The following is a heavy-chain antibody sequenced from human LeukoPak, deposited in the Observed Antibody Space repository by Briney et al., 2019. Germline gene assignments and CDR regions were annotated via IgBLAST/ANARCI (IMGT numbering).Heavy chain of an antibody. Sequence: ASVKVSCKASGYTFTSYAMNWVRQAPGQGLEWMGWISAYNGNTNYAQKLQGRVTMTTDTSTSTAYMELRSLRSDDTAVYYCARDAAAAGTWRFDPWGQGTLVTVSS. V-gene: IGHV1-18*01. CDR2: ISAYNGNT. J-gene: IGHJ5*02. CDR1: GYTFTSYA. CDR3: ARDAAAAGTWRFDP. D-gene: IGHD6-13*01.